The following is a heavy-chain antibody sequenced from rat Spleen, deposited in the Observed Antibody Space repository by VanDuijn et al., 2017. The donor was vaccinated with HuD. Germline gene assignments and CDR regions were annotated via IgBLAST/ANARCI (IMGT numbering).Heavy chain of an antibody. D-gene: IGHD4-3*01. CDR2: IKKDSRTI. V-gene: IGHV4-2*01. CDR1: GFNFNDYW. Sequence: EVQLVESGGGLVQPGRSLKLSCAASGFNFNDYWMGWVRQAPGKGLEWIGEIKKDSRTIKYNPSLKDKFTISRDNAQNTLYLQMSKLGSEDTAIYYCATEDLGVRDWGQGVMVTVSS. J-gene: IGHJ2*01. CDR3: ATEDLGVRD.